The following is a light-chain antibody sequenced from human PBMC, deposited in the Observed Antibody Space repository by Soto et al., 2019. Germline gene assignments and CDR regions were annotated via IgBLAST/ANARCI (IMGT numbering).Light chain of an antibody. CDR2: GAS. CDR3: QQYGSSRT. J-gene: IGKJ1*01. CDR1: HGINRN. Sequence: EIVMTQSPATLSVSTGVQATLSVRASHGINRNIAWYQHKPGQAPRLVIYGASTRATGIPDRFSGSGSGTDFTLTISRLEPEDFAVYYCQQYGSSRTFGQGTKVDIK. V-gene: IGKV3-20*01.